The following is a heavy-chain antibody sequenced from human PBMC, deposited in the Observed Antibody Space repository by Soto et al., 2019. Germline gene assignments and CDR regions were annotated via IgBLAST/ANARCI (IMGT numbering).Heavy chain of an antibody. CDR2: ISSVTSTI. CDR3: ARDPGLTLFGVVTPFDS. J-gene: IGHJ4*02. D-gene: IGHD3-3*01. V-gene: IGHV3-48*01. Sequence: EVQLVESGGGLVPPGGSLRLSCAASGFTFRSYSMNWVRQAPGKGLEWISHISSVTSTIYYADSVKGRFTISRDNAKNSVFLQMNSLRPEDTAVYYCARDPGLTLFGVVTPFDSWGQGTLVSVFS. CDR1: GFTFRSYS.